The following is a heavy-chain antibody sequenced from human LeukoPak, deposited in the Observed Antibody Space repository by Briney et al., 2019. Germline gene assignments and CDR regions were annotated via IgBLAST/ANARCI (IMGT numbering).Heavy chain of an antibody. CDR2: VSSGGHT. CDR1: DGSIRSQTYY. V-gene: IGHV4-39*07. D-gene: IGHD2-2*01. CDR3: ARDGPFVVPAVS. J-gene: IGHJ5*02. Sequence: SETLSLTCNVSDGSIRSQTYYWGWVRQSPGKGLDWIASVSSGGHTFYNPSLKSRVTISVDTSKNQFSLKLSSVTAADTAVYYCARDGPFVVPAVSWGQGTLVTVSS.